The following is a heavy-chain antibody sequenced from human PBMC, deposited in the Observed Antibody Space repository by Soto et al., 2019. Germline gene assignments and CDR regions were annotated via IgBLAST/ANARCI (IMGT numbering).Heavy chain of an antibody. CDR3: AKPRGPRYYFDD. J-gene: IGHJ4*02. CDR1: GFTFSNFD. CDR2: ISGSGDST. Sequence: SLRLSCAASGFTFSNFDMSWVRQAPGKGLEWVSGISGSGDSTFYADSVKGRFTIFRDNSKNTLYMQMNSLRVEDTAMYYCAKPRGPRYYFDDWGQGALVTVSS. V-gene: IGHV3-23*01. D-gene: IGHD1-20*01.